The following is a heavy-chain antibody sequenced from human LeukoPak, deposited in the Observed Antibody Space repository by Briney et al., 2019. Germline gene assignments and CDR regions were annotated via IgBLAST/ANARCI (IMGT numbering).Heavy chain of an antibody. Sequence: SETLSLTCTVSGGSISSSNYYWGWIRQPPGKGLEWIGSTHYSGSTYYNPSLKSRVTISVDTSKNQFSLKLSSVTAADTAVYYCARTPLRRDGYRGYWGQGTLVTVSS. CDR2: THYSGST. CDR1: GGSISSSNYY. J-gene: IGHJ4*02. CDR3: ARTPLRRDGYRGY. V-gene: IGHV4-39*01. D-gene: IGHD5-24*01.